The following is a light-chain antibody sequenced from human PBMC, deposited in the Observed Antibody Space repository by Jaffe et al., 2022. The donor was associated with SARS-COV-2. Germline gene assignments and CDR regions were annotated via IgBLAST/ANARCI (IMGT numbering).Light chain of an antibody. Sequence: DIQMTQSPSSLSASVGDRVTITCRASQSIRSYLNWYQQKPGKAPKLLIYAASSLQSGVPSRFSGTGSGTDFTLTISSLQPEDSATYYCQQSYSTPTFGQGTRLETK. CDR2: AAS. V-gene: IGKV1-39*01. J-gene: IGKJ5*01. CDR3: QQSYSTPT. CDR1: QSIRSY.